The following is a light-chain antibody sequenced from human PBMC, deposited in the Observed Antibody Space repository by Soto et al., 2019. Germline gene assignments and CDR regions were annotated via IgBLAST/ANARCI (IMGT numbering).Light chain of an antibody. J-gene: IGKJ5*01. CDR1: QSVPRSY. V-gene: IGKV3-20*01. Sequence: VVLTQSPGTLSLSQEERATLSCRASQSVPRSYLAWYQQKPGQAPRLLIYGTSSRATGIPDRFSGSGSGTDFTLTISRLEPEDFAVYYCQQYGSPPITFGQGRRLEIK. CDR3: QQYGSPPIT. CDR2: GTS.